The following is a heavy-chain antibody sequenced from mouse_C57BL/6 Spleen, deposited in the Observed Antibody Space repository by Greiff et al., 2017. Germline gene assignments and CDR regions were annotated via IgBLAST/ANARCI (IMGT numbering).Heavy chain of an antibody. CDR1: GFSFNTYA. Sequence: EVKLVESGGGLVQPKGSLKLSCAASGFSFNTYAMNWVRQAPGQGLEWVARIRSKSNNYATYYADSVKDRFTISRDDSESMLYLQMNNLKTEDTAMYYCVRHEMVYGSFDYWGQGTTLTVSS. V-gene: IGHV10-1*01. J-gene: IGHJ2*01. D-gene: IGHD1-1*01. CDR2: IRSKSNNYAT. CDR3: VRHEMVYGSFDY.